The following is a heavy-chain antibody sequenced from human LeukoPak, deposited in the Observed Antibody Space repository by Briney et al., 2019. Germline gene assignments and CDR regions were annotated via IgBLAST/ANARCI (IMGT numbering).Heavy chain of an antibody. Sequence: PSETLSLTCTVSGGSISSSSYYWGWIRQPPGKGLEWIGSIYYSGSTYYNPSLKSRVTISVDTSKNQFSLKLSSVTAADTAVYYCAIGPYDHPDYWGLGTLVTVSS. CDR2: IYYSGST. J-gene: IGHJ4*02. D-gene: IGHD3-16*01. V-gene: IGHV4-39*01. CDR1: GGSISSSSYY. CDR3: AIGPYDHPDY.